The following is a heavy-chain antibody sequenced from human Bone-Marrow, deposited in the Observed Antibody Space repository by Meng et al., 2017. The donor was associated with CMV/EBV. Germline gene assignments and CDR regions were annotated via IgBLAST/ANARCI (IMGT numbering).Heavy chain of an antibody. CDR3: AQWKGYCSSTSCPWRWFDP. V-gene: IGHV3-7*03. CDR1: GFTFSSYW. CDR2: IKQDGSEK. J-gene: IGHJ5*02. D-gene: IGHD2-2*01. Sequence: GESLKISCVASGFTFSSYWMSWVRQAPGKGLEWVANIKQDGSEKYYVDSVKGRFTISRDNAKNSLYLQMNSLGAEDTALYYCAQWKGYCSSTSCPWRWFDPWGQGTLVTVSS.